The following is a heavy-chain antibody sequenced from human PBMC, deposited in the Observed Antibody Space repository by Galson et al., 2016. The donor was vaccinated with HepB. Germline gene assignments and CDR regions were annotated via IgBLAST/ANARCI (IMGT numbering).Heavy chain of an antibody. J-gene: IGHJ6*02. Sequence: SLRLSCAASGFTFSSYSMNWVRQAPGKGLEWVSFITSSSHDIACEDSVRGRFTISRDNAENSLYLQMNSLRAEDTAVYFCANGNDYGGLQNLGMDVWCQGTTVTVSS. CDR3: ANGNDYGGLQNLGMDV. CDR2: ITSSSHDI. CDR1: GFTFSSYS. V-gene: IGHV3-21*04. D-gene: IGHD4-23*01.